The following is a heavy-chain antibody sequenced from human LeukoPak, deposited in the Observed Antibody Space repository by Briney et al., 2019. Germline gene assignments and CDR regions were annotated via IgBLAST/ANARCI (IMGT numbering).Heavy chain of an antibody. J-gene: IGHJ5*02. Sequence: GESLRLSCAASGFTFSRFRMSWVRQAPGKGLEWVSAISGSGGSTYYADSVKGRFTISRDNSKNTLYLQMNSLRAEDTAVYYCANHAYYYYYDSSGYYPGWFDPWGQRTLVTVSS. CDR3: ANHAYYYYYDSSGYYPGWFDP. D-gene: IGHD3-22*01. V-gene: IGHV3-23*01. CDR2: ISGSGGST. CDR1: GFTFSRFR.